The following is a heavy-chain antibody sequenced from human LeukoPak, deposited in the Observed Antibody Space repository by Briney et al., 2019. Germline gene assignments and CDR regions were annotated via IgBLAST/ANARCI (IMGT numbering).Heavy chain of an antibody. CDR2: ISGSGGST. Sequence: PGGSLRLSCAASGFTFSSYAMSWVRQAPGKGPEWVSAISGSGGSTYYADSVKGRFTISRDNSKNTLYLQMNSLRAEDTAVYYCARVGGSYLGYFDYWGQGTLVTVSS. CDR1: GFTFSSYA. J-gene: IGHJ4*02. CDR3: ARVGGSYLGYFDY. D-gene: IGHD1-26*01. V-gene: IGHV3-23*01.